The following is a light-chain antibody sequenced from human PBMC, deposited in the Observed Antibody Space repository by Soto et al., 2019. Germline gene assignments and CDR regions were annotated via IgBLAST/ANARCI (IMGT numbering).Light chain of an antibody. V-gene: IGKV1-39*01. J-gene: IGKJ4*01. CDR2: STS. CDR3: QQSLSSPPT. CDR1: RSIGNY. Sequence: DIQVTQSPSSLSAFVGDRVTITCRASRSIGNYLNWYQQKPGKAPKLLIYSTSSLQSGVPSRFTGSGSGTDFPLTLSSLQPEDFAAYFCQQSLSSPPTFGGGTKVEI.